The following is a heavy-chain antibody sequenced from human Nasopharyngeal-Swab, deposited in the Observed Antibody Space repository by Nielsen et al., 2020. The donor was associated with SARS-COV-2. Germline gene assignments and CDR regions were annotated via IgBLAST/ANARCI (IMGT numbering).Heavy chain of an antibody. CDR2: IYYSGST. CDR1: GGSISSGGYY. J-gene: IGHJ4*02. V-gene: IGHV4-31*03. CDR3: ARAGKYNYYDSSGYEGGGSHFDY. D-gene: IGHD3-22*01. Sequence: SETLSLTCTVSGGSISSGGYYWSWIRQHPGKGLEWIGYIYYSGSTYYNPSLKSRVTISVDTSRNQFSLKLSSVTAADTAVYYCARAGKYNYYDSSGYEGGGSHFDYWGQGTLVTVSS.